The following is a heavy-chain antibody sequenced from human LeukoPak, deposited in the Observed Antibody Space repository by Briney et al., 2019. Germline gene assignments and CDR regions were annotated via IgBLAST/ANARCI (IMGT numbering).Heavy chain of an antibody. CDR2: ISWNSGSI. V-gene: IGHV3-9*01. CDR3: AKDMAYDSSGYMGD. Sequence: GGSLRLSCAASGFTFDDYATHWVRQAPGKGLEWVSGISWNSGSIGYADSVKGRFTISRDNAKNSLYLQMNSLRAEDTALYYCAKDMAYDSSGYMGDWGQGTLVTVSS. D-gene: IGHD3-22*01. CDR1: GFTFDDYA. J-gene: IGHJ4*02.